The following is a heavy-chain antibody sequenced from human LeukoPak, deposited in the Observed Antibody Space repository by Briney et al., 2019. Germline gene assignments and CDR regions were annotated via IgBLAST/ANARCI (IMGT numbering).Heavy chain of an antibody. CDR3: ARDGTGTFLDY. Sequence: AGGSLRLSCAASGFTFSSYWMHWVRQAPGKGLVWVSRINSDGSSTSYADSVKGRFTISRDNAKNSLYLQMNSLRAEDTAVYYCARDGTGTFLDYWGQGTLVTVSS. D-gene: IGHD1-1*01. CDR2: INSDGSST. V-gene: IGHV3-74*01. J-gene: IGHJ4*02. CDR1: GFTFSSYW.